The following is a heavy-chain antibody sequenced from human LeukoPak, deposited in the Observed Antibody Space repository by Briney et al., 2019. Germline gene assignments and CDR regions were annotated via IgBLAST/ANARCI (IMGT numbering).Heavy chain of an antibody. CDR3: ARRSSYFDY. D-gene: IGHD5/OR15-5a*01. Sequence: GGSLRLSCAASGFTFTSYEMNWVRQAPGKGVEWVSYISSSGNNIYHADSVKGRFTISRDNAKNSLYLQMNSLRAEDTAVYYCARRSSYFDYWGQGTLVTVSS. CDR2: ISSSGNNI. V-gene: IGHV3-48*03. CDR1: GFTFTSYE. J-gene: IGHJ4*02.